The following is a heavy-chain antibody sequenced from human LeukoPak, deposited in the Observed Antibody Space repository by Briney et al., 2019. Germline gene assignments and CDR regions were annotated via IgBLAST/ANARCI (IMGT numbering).Heavy chain of an antibody. CDR3: ARDLAYYDSTGGFDI. Sequence: GRSLRLSCAASGFTFSSYSMNWVRQAPGKGLEWVSSISSSSSYIYYADSVKGRFTIPRDNAKNSLYLQMNSLRAEDTAVYYCARDLAYYDSTGGFDIWGQGTMVTVSS. CDR1: GFTFSSYS. V-gene: IGHV3-21*01. D-gene: IGHD3-22*01. J-gene: IGHJ3*02. CDR2: ISSSSSYI.